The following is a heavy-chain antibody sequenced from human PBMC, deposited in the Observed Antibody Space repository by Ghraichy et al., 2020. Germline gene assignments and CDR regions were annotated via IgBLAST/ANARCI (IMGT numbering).Heavy chain of an antibody. Sequence: SETLSLTCTVSGGSISSGSYYWSWIRQPAGKGLEWIGRIYTSGSTNYNPSLKSRVTISVDTSKNQFSLKLSSVTAADTAVYYCAREVIIWGQGTLVTVSS. V-gene: IGHV4-61*02. CDR1: GGSISSGSYY. D-gene: IGHD3-16*02. CDR2: IYTSGST. CDR3: AREVII. J-gene: IGHJ4*02.